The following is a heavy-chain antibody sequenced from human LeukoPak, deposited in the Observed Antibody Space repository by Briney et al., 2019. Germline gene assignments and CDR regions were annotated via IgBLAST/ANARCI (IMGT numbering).Heavy chain of an antibody. Sequence: SETLSLTCAVSGYSISSGYYWGWIRQPPGKGLEWIGSIYHSGSTYYNPSLKSRVTISEDTSKNQFSLKLSSVTAADTAVYYCARQPLRGSAFDIWGQGTMVTASS. D-gene: IGHD1-14*01. V-gene: IGHV4-38-2*01. CDR2: IYHSGST. CDR1: GYSISSGYY. J-gene: IGHJ3*02. CDR3: ARQPLRGSAFDI.